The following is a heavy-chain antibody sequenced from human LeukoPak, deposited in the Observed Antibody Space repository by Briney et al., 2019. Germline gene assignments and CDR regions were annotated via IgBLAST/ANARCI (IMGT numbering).Heavy chain of an antibody. J-gene: IGHJ4*02. CDR3: AKDPVVGGSYPPLDY. CDR1: GFTFSTYG. V-gene: IGHV3-30*02. D-gene: IGHD1-26*01. Sequence: GGSLRLSCAASGFTFSTYGMHWVRQAPGQGLEWVAFIRYDGSNKYYADSVKGRFTISRDNSKNTLYLQMNSLRAEDTAVYYCAKDPVVGGSYPPLDYWGQGTLVTVSS. CDR2: IRYDGSNK.